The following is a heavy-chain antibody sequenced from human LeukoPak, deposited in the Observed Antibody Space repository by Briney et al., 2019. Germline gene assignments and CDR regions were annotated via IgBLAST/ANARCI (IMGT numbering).Heavy chain of an antibody. Sequence: GASVKVSCKASGYTFTCYYMHWVRQAPGQGLEWMGWINPNSGGTNYAQNFQGRVTMTRDTSISTAYMELSRLRSDDTAVYYCTRDLGTNYFDYWGQGTLVTVSS. CDR3: TRDLGTNYFDY. CDR1: GYTFTCYY. D-gene: IGHD1-1*01. J-gene: IGHJ4*02. V-gene: IGHV1-2*02. CDR2: INPNSGGT.